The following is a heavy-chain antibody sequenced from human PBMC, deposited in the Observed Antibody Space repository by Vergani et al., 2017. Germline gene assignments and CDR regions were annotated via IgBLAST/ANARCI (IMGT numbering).Heavy chain of an antibody. J-gene: IGHJ4*02. V-gene: IGHV1-69*01. CDR2: IIPIFGTA. D-gene: IGHD4-17*01. CDR1: GGTFSSYA. CDR3: ASLGDYGDYTSLLGY. Sequence: QVQLVQSGAEVKKPGSSVKVSCKASGGTFSSYAISWVRQAPGQGLEWMGGIIPIFGTANYAQKFQGRVTITADESTSTAYMELGSLRSEDTAVYYCASLGDYGDYTSLLGYWGQGTLVTVSS.